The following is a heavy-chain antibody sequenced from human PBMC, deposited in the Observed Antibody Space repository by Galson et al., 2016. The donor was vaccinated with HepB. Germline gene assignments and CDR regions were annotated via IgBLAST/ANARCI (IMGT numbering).Heavy chain of an antibody. CDR2: ISGSGSST. Sequence: SLRLSCAASGFTFRSYTVNWVRQTPGKGLEWVSAISGSGSSTYYADSVKGRFTISRDKSKNTVYLEMNGLRAEDTAVYYCAKDPAADKARWGQGTLVTVSS. J-gene: IGHJ4*02. V-gene: IGHV3-23*01. CDR3: AKDPAADKAR. D-gene: IGHD6-13*01. CDR1: GFTFRSYT.